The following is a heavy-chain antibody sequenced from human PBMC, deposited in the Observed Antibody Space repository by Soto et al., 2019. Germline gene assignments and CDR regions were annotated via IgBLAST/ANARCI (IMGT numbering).Heavy chain of an antibody. CDR3: ARDSGNDYGDYGSYYYYGMDV. D-gene: IGHD4-17*01. CDR1: GGSISSGGYY. Sequence: PSETLSLTCTVSGGSISSGGYYWSWIRQHPGKGLEWFGYIYYSGSTYYNPSLKSRVTISVDTSKNQFSLKLSSVTAADTAVYYCARDSGNDYGDYGSYYYYGMDVWGQGTTVTVSS. V-gene: IGHV4-31*03. CDR2: IYYSGST. J-gene: IGHJ6*02.